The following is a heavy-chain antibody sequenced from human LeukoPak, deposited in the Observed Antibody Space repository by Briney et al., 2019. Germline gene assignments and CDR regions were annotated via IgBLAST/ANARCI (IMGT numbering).Heavy chain of an antibody. Sequence: SETLSLTCTVSGGSISNGGYYWSWIRQHPGKGLEWIGYIYYSGSTYYNPSLKSRVTISVDTSKNQFSLKLSSVTAADTAVYYCAADRVVPAATNWFDPWGQGTLVTVSS. V-gene: IGHV4-31*03. CDR2: IYYSGST. CDR1: GGSISNGGYY. J-gene: IGHJ5*02. D-gene: IGHD2-2*01. CDR3: AADRVVPAATNWFDP.